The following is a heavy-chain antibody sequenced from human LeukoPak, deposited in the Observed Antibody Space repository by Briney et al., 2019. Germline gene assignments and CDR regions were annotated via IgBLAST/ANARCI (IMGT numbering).Heavy chain of an antibody. CDR2: IYYIRKT. D-gene: IGHD1-26*01. CDR1: GGSVGSAGYY. CDR3: ARTQSQSGSYRYYFGY. Sequence: SETLSLTCTVSGGSVGSAGYYWSWIRQPPGGGLEWIGYIYYIRKTNYNPSLKSRVTMSLDPSKNQFSLKLNSVTAADTAVYYCARTQSQSGSYRYYFGYWGQGTLVTVSS. V-gene: IGHV4-61*08. J-gene: IGHJ4*02.